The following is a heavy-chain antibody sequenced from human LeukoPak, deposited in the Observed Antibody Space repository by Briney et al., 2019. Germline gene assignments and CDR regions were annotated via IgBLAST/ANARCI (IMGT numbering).Heavy chain of an antibody. V-gene: IGHV3-30*18. CDR2: ISYDGSNK. CDR3: AKDRRFGELLLYYFDY. CDR1: GFTFSSYG. Sequence: GGSLRLSCAASGFTFSSYGMHWVRRAPGKGLEWVAVISYDGSNKYYADSVKGRFTISRDNSKNTLYLQMNSLRAEDTAVYYCAKDRRFGELLLYYFDYWGQGTLVTVSS. D-gene: IGHD3-10*01. J-gene: IGHJ4*02.